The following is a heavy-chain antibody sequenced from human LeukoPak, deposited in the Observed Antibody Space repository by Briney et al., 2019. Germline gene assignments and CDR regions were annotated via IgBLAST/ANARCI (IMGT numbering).Heavy chain of an antibody. V-gene: IGHV4-59*01. CDR3: AREELAAHRGSFTL. CDR1: GGSFSGYY. CDR2: IYYSGST. D-gene: IGHD6-6*01. Sequence: PSETLSLTCAVYGGSFSGYYWSWIRQPPGKGLEWIGYIYYSGSTNYNPSLRSRVTISIDTSKNQFSLSLTSVTAADTAIYYCAREELAAHRGSFTLWGQGSVVSVSS. J-gene: IGHJ3*01.